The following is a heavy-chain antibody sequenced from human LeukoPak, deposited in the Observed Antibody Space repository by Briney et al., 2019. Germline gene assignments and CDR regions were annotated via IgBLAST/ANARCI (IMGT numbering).Heavy chain of an antibody. CDR3: TRERRGSYYAFES. CDR2: VMSGRGST. V-gene: IGHV3-11*05. D-gene: IGHD3-16*01. J-gene: IGHJ4*02. Sequence: GGSLRLSCAASGFSVSDYSISWILQSPGKGPEWISYVMSGRGSTNYADSVRGRFTISRDNAKNSVALQLDGLRADDTAVYFCTRERRGSYYAFESWGQGTLVTVSS. CDR1: GFSVSDYS.